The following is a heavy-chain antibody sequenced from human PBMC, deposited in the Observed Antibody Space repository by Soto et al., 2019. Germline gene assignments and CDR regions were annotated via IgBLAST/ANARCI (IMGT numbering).Heavy chain of an antibody. J-gene: IGHJ4*02. CDR2: TYYRSKWYN. CDR1: GDSFSSNGVA. Sequence: PSQTLSLTCAISGDSFSSNGVAWNWIRQSPSRGLEWLGRTYYRSKWYNDYAVSVKSRITVNPDTSTSTAYMELRSLRSDDTAVYYCARDLGTRYYDFRSGYTHWGPGPLVTVSS. D-gene: IGHD3-3*01. CDR3: ARDLGTRYYDFRSGYTH. V-gene: IGHV6-1*01.